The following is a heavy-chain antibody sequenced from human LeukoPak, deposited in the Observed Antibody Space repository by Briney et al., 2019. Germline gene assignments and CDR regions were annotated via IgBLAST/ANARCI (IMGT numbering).Heavy chain of an antibody. V-gene: IGHV1-8*01. J-gene: IGHJ4*02. Sequence: ASVKVSCKASGYTFTSYDINWVRQATGQGLEWMGWMNPNSGNTGYAQKFQGRVTMTRNISISTAYMELSSLRSEDTAVYYCARGIAAAGTGSYFDYWGQGTLVTVSS. CDR2: MNPNSGNT. CDR3: ARGIAAAGTGSYFDY. CDR1: GYTFTSYD. D-gene: IGHD6-13*01.